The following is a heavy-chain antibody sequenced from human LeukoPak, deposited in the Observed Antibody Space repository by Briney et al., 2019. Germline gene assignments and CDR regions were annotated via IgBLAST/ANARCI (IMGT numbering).Heavy chain of an antibody. V-gene: IGHV3-53*01. Sequence: PGGSLRLSCAASGFTDSSNYMSWVRHAPGKGLESVSIIYSGGSTYYADSVKGRFTISRDNSKNTLYLQMNSLRAEDTAVYYCAKCPFYGDYSYFDYWGQGTLVTVSS. J-gene: IGHJ4*02. CDR2: IYSGGST. D-gene: IGHD4-17*01. CDR1: GFTDSSNY. CDR3: AKCPFYGDYSYFDY.